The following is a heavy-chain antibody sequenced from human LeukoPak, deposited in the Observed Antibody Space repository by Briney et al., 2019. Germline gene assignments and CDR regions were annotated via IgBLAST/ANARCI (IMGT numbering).Heavy chain of an antibody. Sequence: SETLSLTCTVSGGSVSSGSYYWSWIRQPAGKGLEWIGRIYTSGSTNYNPSLKSRVTISVDTSKNQFSLKLSSVTAADTAVYYCARGLRAQFDPWGQGTLVTVSS. V-gene: IGHV4-61*02. J-gene: IGHJ5*02. D-gene: IGHD3-16*01. CDR2: IYTSGST. CDR3: ARGLRAQFDP. CDR1: GGSVSSGSYY.